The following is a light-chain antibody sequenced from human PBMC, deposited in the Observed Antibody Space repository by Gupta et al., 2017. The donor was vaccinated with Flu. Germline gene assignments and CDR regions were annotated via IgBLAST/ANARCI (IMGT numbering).Light chain of an antibody. J-gene: IGLJ2*01. V-gene: IGLV3-1*01. CDR2: EDR. CDR3: QAWDSNTLVV. CDR1: KLGDKY. Sequence: GKTASVTCSGDKLGDKYASWYQQKPGQSPFLVIYEDRKRSAAIPDRFSGSNSGNTATLTIGGTQAMDEADYYCQAWDSNTLVVFGGGTKLTVL.